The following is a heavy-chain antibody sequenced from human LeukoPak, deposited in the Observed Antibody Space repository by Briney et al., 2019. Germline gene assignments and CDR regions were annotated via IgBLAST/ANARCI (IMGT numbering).Heavy chain of an antibody. CDR2: IKEDGSEE. CDR3: VRDSRPGGAMGLYHNFDF. CDR1: GFKFSDFW. D-gene: IGHD3-16*01. J-gene: IGHJ4*02. V-gene: IGHV3-7*01. Sequence: GGSLRLSCAASGFKFSDFWMTWVRQTPGRGLEWVANIKEDGSEEYHVDSVKGRFTISRDNTKSSLFLQMNSLRGDDTAVYYCVRDSRPGGAMGLYHNFDFWGQGTLVTVSS.